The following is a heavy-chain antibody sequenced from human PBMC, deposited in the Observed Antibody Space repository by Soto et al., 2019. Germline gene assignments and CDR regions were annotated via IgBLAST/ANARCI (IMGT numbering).Heavy chain of an antibody. D-gene: IGHD4-17*01. CDR1: GGSVSDKTYY. CDR3: ARTTAVPNTLRSRYFFDY. V-gene: IGHV4-61*01. J-gene: IGHJ4*02. Sequence: SETLSLTCSVSGGSVSDKTYYWSWIRQPPGKRLEWIGYAYYSGTTNYNPSLKSRVTISVDLSKNRFSLRLSSVTTADTALYYCARTTAVPNTLRSRYFFDYWGQGTLVTVSS. CDR2: AYYSGTT.